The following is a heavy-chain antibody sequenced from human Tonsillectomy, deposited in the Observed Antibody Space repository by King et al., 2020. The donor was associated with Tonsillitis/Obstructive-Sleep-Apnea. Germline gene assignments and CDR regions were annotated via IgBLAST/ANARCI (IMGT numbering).Heavy chain of an antibody. J-gene: IGHJ3*02. CDR1: GFTFSSYA. CDR3: AKSTLYSMIVVHAFDI. CDR2: ISGSGGST. D-gene: IGHD3-22*01. V-gene: IGHV3-23*04. Sequence: VQLVESGGGLVQPGGSLRLSCAASGFTFSSYAMSWVRQAPGKGLEWVSAISGSGGSTYYADSVKGRFTISRDNSKNTLYLQMNSLRAEDTAVYYCAKSTLYSMIVVHAFDIWGQGRMVTVSS.